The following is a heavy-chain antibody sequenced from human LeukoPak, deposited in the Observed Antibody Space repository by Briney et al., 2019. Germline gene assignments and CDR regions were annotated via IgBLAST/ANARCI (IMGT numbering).Heavy chain of an antibody. D-gene: IGHD2-2*01. V-gene: IGHV1-8*01. Sequence: GASVKVSCKTSGYTFTSYDFNWVRQAPGQGLEWMGWMNPNSGDTGYAQKFQGRVTMTRDTSISTAYMELRSLSSEDTAVYYCANIVAAANDYWGQGTLVTVSS. CDR3: ANIVAAANDY. J-gene: IGHJ4*02. CDR1: GYTFTSYD. CDR2: MNPNSGDT.